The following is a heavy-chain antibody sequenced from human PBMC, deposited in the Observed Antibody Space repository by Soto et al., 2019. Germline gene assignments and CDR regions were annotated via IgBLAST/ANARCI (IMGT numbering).Heavy chain of an antibody. CDR3: ATAVRGSAWSY. CDR1: DLPLGGNG. D-gene: IGHD6-19*01. V-gene: IGHV3-7*01. Sequence: EVKLEESGGGLVQTGGPLDSSCAVPDLPLGGNGRGWARRSPGGGRGGGANIKDDGSQTYYVGSVRGRFTISRDNGQNSLYLHMNSLRVEDTAVYYCATAVRGSAWSYWGQGTLVTVSS. CDR2: IKDDGSQT. J-gene: IGHJ4*02.